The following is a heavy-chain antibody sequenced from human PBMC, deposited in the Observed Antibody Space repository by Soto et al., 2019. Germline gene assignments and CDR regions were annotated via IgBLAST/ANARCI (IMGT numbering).Heavy chain of an antibody. V-gene: IGHV3-30*18. J-gene: IGHJ2*01. CDR2: ISYDGSNK. CDR1: GFSFSSYG. CDR3: AKVTAPTIFGVVTQNWYFDL. Sequence: WGSLRLSCAACGFSFSSYGMHWVRQAPGKGLEWVAVISYDGSNKYYADSVKGRFTISRDNSKNTLYLQMNSLRAEDTAVYYCAKVTAPTIFGVVTQNWYFDLWGCGTLVTVSS. D-gene: IGHD3-3*01.